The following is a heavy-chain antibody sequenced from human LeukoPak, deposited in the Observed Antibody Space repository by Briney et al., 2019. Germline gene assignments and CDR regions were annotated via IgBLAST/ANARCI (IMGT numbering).Heavy chain of an antibody. J-gene: IGHJ4*02. D-gene: IGHD2-2*01. CDR3: ASEPPSWSDY. CDR1: GFIFSSYS. V-gene: IGHV3-21*01. Sequence: GGSLRLSCAASGFIFSSYSMNWVRQAPGKGLEWVSSISSSSSYIYYADSVKGRFTISRDNAKNSLYLQMNSLRAEDTAVYYCASEPPSWSDYWGQGTLVTVSS. CDR2: ISSSSSYI.